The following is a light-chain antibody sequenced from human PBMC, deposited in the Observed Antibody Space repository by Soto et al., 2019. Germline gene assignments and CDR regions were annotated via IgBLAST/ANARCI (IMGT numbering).Light chain of an antibody. Sequence: IVMTHSPATLSVSPGERATLSFRAIQSVSINLAWYKQKPGQSPRLLIYGESTRATGIPARFSGSGSGTEFTLTISSLQSEDFGVYYCQQRSNWPPVTFGGGTKVDIK. CDR1: QSVSIN. J-gene: IGKJ4*01. CDR3: QQRSNWPPVT. CDR2: GES. V-gene: IGKV3-15*01.